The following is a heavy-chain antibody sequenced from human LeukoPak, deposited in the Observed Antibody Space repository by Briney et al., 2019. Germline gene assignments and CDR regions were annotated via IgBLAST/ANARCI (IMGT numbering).Heavy chain of an antibody. J-gene: IGHJ3*01. Sequence: GGSLRLSCVASGFTFSSYAMTWVRQAPGKGLEWVSGILGSGGSTYYADAVKGRFTISRDNSKNTLYLQMNTLRVEDTAVYYCAKSWDAFDFWGQGTMVTVSS. CDR1: GFTFSSYA. V-gene: IGHV3-23*01. CDR3: AKSWDAFDF. CDR2: ILGSGGST. D-gene: IGHD3-10*01.